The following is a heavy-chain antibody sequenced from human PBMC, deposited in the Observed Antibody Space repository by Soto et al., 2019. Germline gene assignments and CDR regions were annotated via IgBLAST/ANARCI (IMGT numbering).Heavy chain of an antibody. V-gene: IGHV1-69*13. CDR1: GGTFSSYA. CDR2: IIPIFGTA. D-gene: IGHD6-6*01. J-gene: IGHJ1*01. CDR3: ARDKRAGSSSEYFQH. Sequence: SVKVSCKASGGTFSSYAISWVRQAPGQGLEWMGGIIPIFGTANYAQKFQGRVTITADESTSTAYMELSSLRSEDTAVYYCARDKRAGSSSEYFQHWGQGTLVTVSS.